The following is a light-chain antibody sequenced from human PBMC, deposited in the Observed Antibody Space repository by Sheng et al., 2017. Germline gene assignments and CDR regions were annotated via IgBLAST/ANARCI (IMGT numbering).Light chain of an antibody. V-gene: IGKV3-20*01. CDR2: GAS. CDR3: QQYGRSPPRT. CDR1: QSVSSSF. Sequence: EIVMTQSPATLSVSPGERATLSCRASQSVSSSFLAWYQQKPGQAPRLLIYGASSRATGIPDRFSGSGSGTDFTLTISRLEPEDFAVYYCQQYGRSPPRTFGQGTKVEIK. J-gene: IGKJ1*01.